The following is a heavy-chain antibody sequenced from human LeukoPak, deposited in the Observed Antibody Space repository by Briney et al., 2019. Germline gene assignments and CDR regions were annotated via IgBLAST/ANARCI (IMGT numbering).Heavy chain of an antibody. CDR2: ISYDGSNK. CDR1: GFTFSSYA. V-gene: IGHV3-30*04. D-gene: IGHD3-22*01. CDR3: ANLGTRGISYDSSGYPPY. J-gene: IGHJ4*02. Sequence: GGSLRLSCAASGFTFSSYAMHWVRQAPGKGLEWVAVISYDGSNKYYADSVKGRFTISRDNSKNTLYLQMNSLRAEDTAVYYCANLGTRGISYDSSGYPPYWGQGTLVTVSS.